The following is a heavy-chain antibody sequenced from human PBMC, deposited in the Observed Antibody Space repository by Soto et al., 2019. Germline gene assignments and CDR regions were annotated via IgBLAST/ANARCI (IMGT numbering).Heavy chain of an antibody. V-gene: IGHV3-33*01. CDR1: GFTFSYYA. D-gene: IGHD5-12*01. CDR3: ARDYSGYDSYYLDH. Sequence: QVHLVESGGGVVQPGRSLRLSCAASGFTFSYYAMHWVRQAQGKGLVWVAVIWHDESRKYYADSVKYRFTFSIDNTKNTLYLHVDSLGADDTALYYCARDYSGYDSYYLDHWGQGTLVTVSS. CDR2: IWHDESRK. J-gene: IGHJ4*02.